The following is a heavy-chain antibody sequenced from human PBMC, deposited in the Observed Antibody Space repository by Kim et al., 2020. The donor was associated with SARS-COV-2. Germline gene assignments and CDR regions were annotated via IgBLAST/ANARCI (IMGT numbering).Heavy chain of an antibody. D-gene: IGHD6-19*01. J-gene: IGHJ4*02. V-gene: IGHV6-1*01. Sequence: SDYALSVKSRITISPDTSKNQFSLRLTSVTPEDTAFYYCVRYSGWYYFDYWGQGTLVIVSS. CDR3: VRYSGWYYFDY. CDR2: S.